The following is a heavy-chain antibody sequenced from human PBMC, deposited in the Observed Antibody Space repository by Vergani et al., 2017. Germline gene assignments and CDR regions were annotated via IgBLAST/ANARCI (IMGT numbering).Heavy chain of an antibody. Sequence: QVQLQESGPGLVKPPGTLSLTCAVSGGSISSSNWWSWVRQPPGKGLEWIGEIYHSGSTNCNQSLKSRVTISVDKSKNQFSLKLSSVTAADTAVYYCASYRGPYYGGSFDYWGQGTLVTVSS. CDR1: GGSISSSNW. V-gene: IGHV4-4*03. CDR2: IYHSGST. CDR3: ASYRGPYYGGSFDY. D-gene: IGHD4-23*01. J-gene: IGHJ4*02.